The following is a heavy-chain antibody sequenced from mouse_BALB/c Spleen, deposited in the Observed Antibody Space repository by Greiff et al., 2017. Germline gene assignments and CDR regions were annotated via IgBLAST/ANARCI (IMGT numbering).Heavy chain of an antibody. V-gene: IGHV6-6*02. J-gene: IGHJ2*01. CDR3: TRLYYFDY. Sequence: EVMLVESGGGLVQPGGSMKLSCVASGFTFSSYWMSWVRQSPEKGLEWVAEIRLKSDNYATHYAESVKGKFTISRDDSKSRLYLQMNSLRAEDTGIYYCTRLYYFDYWGQGTTLTVSS. CDR2: IRLKSDNYAT. CDR1: GFTFSSYW.